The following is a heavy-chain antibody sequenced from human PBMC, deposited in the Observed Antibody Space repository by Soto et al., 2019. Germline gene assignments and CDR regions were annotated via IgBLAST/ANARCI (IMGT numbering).Heavy chain of an antibody. CDR3: ARVRLGGSGSYYNSYYYYGMDV. D-gene: IGHD3-10*01. J-gene: IGHJ6*02. CDR2: ISAYNGNT. CDR1: GYTFTSYG. Sequence: ASVKVSCKAPGYTFTSYGISWVRQAPGQGLEWMGWISAYNGNTNYAQKLQGRVTMTTDTSTSTAYMELRSLRSDDTAVYYCARVRLGGSGSYYNSYYYYGMDVWGQGTTVTVS. V-gene: IGHV1-18*01.